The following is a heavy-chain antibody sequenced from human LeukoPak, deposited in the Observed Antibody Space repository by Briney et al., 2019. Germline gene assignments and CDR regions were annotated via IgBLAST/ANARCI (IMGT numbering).Heavy chain of an antibody. Sequence: PSETLSLTCTVSGGSISSYYWSWIRQPPGKGLEWIGYIYYSGSTNYNPSLKSRVTISVDTSKNQFSLKLSSVTAADTAVYYCARSYDFWDYYYGMDVWGQGTTVTVSS. CDR1: GGSISSYY. J-gene: IGHJ6*02. CDR2: IYYSGST. V-gene: IGHV4-59*01. D-gene: IGHD3-3*01. CDR3: ARSYDFWDYYYGMDV.